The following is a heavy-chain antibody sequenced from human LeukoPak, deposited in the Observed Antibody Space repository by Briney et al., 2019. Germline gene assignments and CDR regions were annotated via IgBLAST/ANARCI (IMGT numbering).Heavy chain of an antibody. CDR3: ATTNDGGGYQWGDFFDF. D-gene: IGHD3-22*01. J-gene: IGHJ4*02. V-gene: IGHV1-69*04. CDR1: GGTSNIHA. Sequence: SVKVSCKASGGTSNIHAISWVRQAPGQGLEWMGRIIPSLGTTNRAQTFQDRVTLTADKSTNTAYMELTSLTSDDTAVYYCATTNDGGGYQWGDFFDFWGQGTLVTVSS. CDR2: IIPSLGTT.